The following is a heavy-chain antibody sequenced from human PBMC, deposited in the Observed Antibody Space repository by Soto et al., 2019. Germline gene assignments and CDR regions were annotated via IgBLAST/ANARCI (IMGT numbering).Heavy chain of an antibody. Sequence: QVQLVESGGGVVQPGRSLRLSCAASGFTFSRYGMHWVRQAPGKGLEWLTVMSYDGSHKEYADSVKGRFTISRDNSKNTVYLQMDSLTTEDTAVYYCAKDTNDSSGSINWFDPCGQGTLVTVSS. CDR1: GFTFSRYG. CDR3: AKDTNDSSGSINWFDP. CDR2: MSYDGSHK. V-gene: IGHV3-30*18. J-gene: IGHJ5*02. D-gene: IGHD3-22*01.